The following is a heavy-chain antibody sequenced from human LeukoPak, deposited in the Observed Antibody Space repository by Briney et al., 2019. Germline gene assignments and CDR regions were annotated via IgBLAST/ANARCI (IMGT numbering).Heavy chain of an antibody. CDR3: ARGNYYPDAFDI. CDR2: IWYDGSNK. CDR1: GFSFTSYA. J-gene: IGHJ3*02. D-gene: IGHD1-26*01. V-gene: IGHV3-33*08. Sequence: GGSLRLSCAASGFSFTSYAMHWVRQAPGKGLKWVAVIWYDGSNKYYADSVKGRFTISRDNSKNTLYLQMNSLRAEDTAVYYCARGNYYPDAFDIWGQGTMVTVSS.